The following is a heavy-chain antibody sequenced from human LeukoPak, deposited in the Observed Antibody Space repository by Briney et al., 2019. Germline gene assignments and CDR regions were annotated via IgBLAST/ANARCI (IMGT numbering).Heavy chain of an antibody. V-gene: IGHV3-23*01. Sequence: GGSLRLSCAASGFTFSSYAMSWVRQAPGKGLEWVSAISGSGGSTYYADSVKGRFTISRDNSKNTLYLQMNSLRAEDTAVYYCALHRYFDWLLTRDYFDYWGQGTLVTVSS. CDR1: GFTFSSYA. CDR3: ALHRYFDWLLTRDYFDY. J-gene: IGHJ4*02. CDR2: ISGSGGST. D-gene: IGHD3-9*01.